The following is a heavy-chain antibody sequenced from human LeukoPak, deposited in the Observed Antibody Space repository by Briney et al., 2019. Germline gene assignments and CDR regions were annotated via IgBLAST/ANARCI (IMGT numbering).Heavy chain of an antibody. CDR1: GFTFSDYY. J-gene: IGHJ4*02. CDR3: ARVGSTAEAVTPDY. V-gene: IGHV3-11*06. Sequence: PGGSLRLSCAASGFTFSDYYMSWIRQAPGKGLEWLSYISPSGIHTPYADSVKGRFTVSRDNAKNSLSLELNSLRVENTAIYYCARVGSTAEAVTPDYWGQGTLVTVSS. CDR2: ISPSGIHT. D-gene: IGHD6-13*01.